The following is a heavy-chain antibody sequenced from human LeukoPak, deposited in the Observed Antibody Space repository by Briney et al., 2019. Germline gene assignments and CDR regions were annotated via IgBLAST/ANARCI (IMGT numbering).Heavy chain of an antibody. D-gene: IGHD3-22*01. J-gene: IGHJ4*02. V-gene: IGHV3-7*01. CDR2: IKQDGNEK. CDR1: GFTFSRYW. CDR3: ARRPYYYDSLDY. Sequence: GGSLRLSCAASGFTFSRYWMIWVRQGPGKGLEWLANIKQDGNEKYYVDSVKGRFTISRDNAKNSLYLQMNSLRAEDTAVYYCARRPYYYDSLDYWGQGTLVTVSS.